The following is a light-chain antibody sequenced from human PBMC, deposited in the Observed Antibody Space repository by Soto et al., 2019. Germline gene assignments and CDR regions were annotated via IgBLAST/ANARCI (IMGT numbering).Light chain of an antibody. Sequence: QSALTQPASVSGSPGQSITISCTGTSSDVGGYNYVSWYQQHPGKAPKLIIYEVSNRPSGVPNRFFGSKSGNTASLTISGLHAEDEAEYYCTSYTSSSTLDVFGTGTKVTVL. CDR2: EVS. CDR1: SSDVGGYNY. V-gene: IGLV2-14*01. CDR3: TSYTSSSTLDV. J-gene: IGLJ1*01.